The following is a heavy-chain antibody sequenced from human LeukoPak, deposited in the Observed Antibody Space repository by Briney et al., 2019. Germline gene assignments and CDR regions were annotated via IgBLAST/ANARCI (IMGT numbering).Heavy chain of an antibody. CDR2: IKEDGSET. CDR1: GLIFSNYW. Sequence: GGSLRLSCAASGLIFSNYWMTWVRQAPGKGLEWVANIKEDGSETYYVDSVKGRFTISRDNDKNTLYLQMNSLRAEDTAVYCCEAYGSVWGQGTLVIVSS. V-gene: IGHV3-7*03. CDR3: EAYGSV. D-gene: IGHD3-10*01. J-gene: IGHJ4*02.